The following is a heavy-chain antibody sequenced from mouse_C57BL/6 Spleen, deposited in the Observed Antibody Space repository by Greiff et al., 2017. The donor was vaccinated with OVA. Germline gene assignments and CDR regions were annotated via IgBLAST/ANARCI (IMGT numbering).Heavy chain of an antibody. D-gene: IGHD1-1*01. CDR2: INPNYGTT. J-gene: IGHJ2*01. CDR1: GYSFTDYN. V-gene: IGHV1-39*01. CDR3: ARGTVVARDYFDY. Sequence: IQLQQSGPELVKPGASVKISCKASGYSFTDYNMNWVKQSNGKSLEWIGVINPNYGTTSYNQKFKGKATLTVDQSSSTAYMQRNSLTSEDSAVYYCARGTVVARDYFDYWGQGTTLTVSS.